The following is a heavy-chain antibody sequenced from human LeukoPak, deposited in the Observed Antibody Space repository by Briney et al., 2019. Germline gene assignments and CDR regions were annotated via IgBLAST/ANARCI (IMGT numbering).Heavy chain of an antibody. V-gene: IGHV3-23*01. D-gene: IGHD6-13*01. Sequence: GSLSLSCAASGFPFSSYAMSWVRQAPGKGLEWVSAISGSGGSTYYADSVKGRFTISRDNSKNTLYLQMNSLRAEDTALYYCARGSGSSWYFYFDYWGQGTLVTVSS. CDR1: GFPFSSYA. CDR3: ARGSGSSWYFYFDY. CDR2: ISGSGGST. J-gene: IGHJ4*02.